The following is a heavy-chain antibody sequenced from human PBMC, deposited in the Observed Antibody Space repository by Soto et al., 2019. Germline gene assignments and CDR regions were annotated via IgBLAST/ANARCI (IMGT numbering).Heavy chain of an antibody. Sequence: SETLSLTCIVSGESISSSSYYWGWIRQPPGKGLEWIGSIYYSGRTYYNPSFKSRVTISIDTSKNQFSLMLSSVTATDTAVYYCARRRIVPTTNFDYWGQGTLVTVSS. V-gene: IGHV4-39*01. CDR2: IYYSGRT. CDR1: GESISSSSYY. J-gene: IGHJ4*02. CDR3: ARRRIVPTTNFDY. D-gene: IGHD1-26*01.